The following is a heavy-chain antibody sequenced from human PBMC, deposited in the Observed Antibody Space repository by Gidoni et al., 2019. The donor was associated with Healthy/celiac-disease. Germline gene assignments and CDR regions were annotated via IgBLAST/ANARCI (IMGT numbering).Heavy chain of an antibody. CDR3: ARNKGRNWYFDL. CDR2: INHSGNT. J-gene: IGHJ2*01. Sequence: QVQLQQWGAGLLKPSETLSLTCAVYGGSFSGYYWSWIRQPPGKGLEWIGEINHSGNTNYNPSLKSRVTRSVDTSKNQFSLKLSSVTAADTAVYYCARNKGRNWYFDLWGRGTLVTVSS. V-gene: IGHV4-34*01. CDR1: GGSFSGYY.